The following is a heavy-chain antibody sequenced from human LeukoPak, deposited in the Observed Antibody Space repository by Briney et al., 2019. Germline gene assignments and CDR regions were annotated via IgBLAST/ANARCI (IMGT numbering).Heavy chain of an antibody. CDR2: INHSGST. V-gene: IGHV4-34*01. D-gene: IGHD6-6*01. CDR3: ARRSTSSRGADSFDI. Sequence: SETLSLTCTVSGGSISSYYWSWIRQPPGKGLEWIGEINHSGSTNYNPSLKSRVTISVDTSKNQFSLKLSSVTAADTAVYYCARRSTSSRGADSFDIWGQGTMVTVSS. CDR1: GGSISSYY. J-gene: IGHJ3*02.